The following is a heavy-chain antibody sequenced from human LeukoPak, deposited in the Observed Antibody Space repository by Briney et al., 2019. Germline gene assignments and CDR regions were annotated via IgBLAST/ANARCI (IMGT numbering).Heavy chain of an antibody. CDR2: INWNGGST. CDR3: AREPYGSGSYCAFDI. D-gene: IGHD3-10*01. J-gene: IGHJ3*02. Sequence: GGSLRLSCAASGFTFDDYGMSWVRQAPGKGLEWVSGINWNGGSTGYADSVKGRFTISRDNAKNSLYLQMNSLRAEDTALYYCAREPYGSGSYCAFDIWGQGTMVTVSS. CDR1: GFTFDDYG. V-gene: IGHV3-20*04.